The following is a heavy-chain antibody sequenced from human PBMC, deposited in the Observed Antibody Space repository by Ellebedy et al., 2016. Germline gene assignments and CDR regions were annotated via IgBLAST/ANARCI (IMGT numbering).Heavy chain of an antibody. D-gene: IGHD3-10*01. Sequence: SLKISCAASGFTFNSYNMHWVRQAPGKGLEWVSGTSWNSGDIDYATSVKGRFTISKDNAKNSLNLQMNSLRVEDTALYYCVKASTWRRASFDIWGQGTMVTVSS. CDR1: GFTFNSYN. J-gene: IGHJ3*02. CDR3: VKASTWRRASFDI. V-gene: IGHV3-9*01. CDR2: TSWNSGDI.